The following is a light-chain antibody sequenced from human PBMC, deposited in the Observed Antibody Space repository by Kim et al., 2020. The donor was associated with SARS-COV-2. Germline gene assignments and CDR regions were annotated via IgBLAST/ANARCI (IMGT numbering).Light chain of an antibody. CDR3: QQYGNSPHT. Sequence: EIVLTQSPGTLSLSPVERATLSCRASQSVSSSYLAWYQQKPGQAPRLLIYGASSRATGVPDRFSGSGSETDFTLTITRLEPEDFAVYYCQQYGNSPHTFGQGTKVDIK. CDR1: QSVSSSY. V-gene: IGKV3-20*01. J-gene: IGKJ1*01. CDR2: GAS.